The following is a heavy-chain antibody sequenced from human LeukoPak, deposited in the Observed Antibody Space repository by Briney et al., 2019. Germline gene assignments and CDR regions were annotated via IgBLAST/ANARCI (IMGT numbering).Heavy chain of an antibody. Sequence: PGGSLRLSXAASGFTFRSYTMNWVRQAPGKGLEWVSSISSSSDHIYYADSVKGRFTISRDNAKNSLYLQMNSLRAEDTAVYYCARERDYYDSSAYVNWYLDLWGRGTLVTVSS. CDR1: GFTFRSYT. D-gene: IGHD3-22*01. CDR3: ARERDYYDSSAYVNWYLDL. V-gene: IGHV3-21*01. CDR2: ISSSSDHI. J-gene: IGHJ2*01.